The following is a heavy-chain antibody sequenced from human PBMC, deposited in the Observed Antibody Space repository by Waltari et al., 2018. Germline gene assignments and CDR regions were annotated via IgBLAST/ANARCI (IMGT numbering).Heavy chain of an antibody. CDR1: GFTFSNAW. CDR3: TTASNDFWSGYNCDY. J-gene: IGHJ4*02. Sequence: EVQLVESGGGLVKPGGSLRLSCAASGFTFSNAWMSWVRQAPGKGLEWVGRIKSKTDGGTTDYAAPVKGRFTISRDDSKNTLYLQMNSLKTEDTAVYYCTTASNDFWSGYNCDYWGQGTLVTVSS. D-gene: IGHD3-3*01. CDR2: IKSKTDGGTT. V-gene: IGHV3-15*01.